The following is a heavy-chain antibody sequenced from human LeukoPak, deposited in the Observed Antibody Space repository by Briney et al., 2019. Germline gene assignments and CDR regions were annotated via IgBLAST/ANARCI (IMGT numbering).Heavy chain of an antibody. D-gene: IGHD3-9*01. Sequence: GGSLRLSCAASGFTFDDYAMHWVRQAPGKGLEWVSGISWNSGSIGYADSVRGRFTISRDNAKNSLYLQMNSLRAEDTALYYCAKGSAEEGRYFDWFYFDYWGQGTLVTVSS. CDR3: AKGSAEEGRYFDWFYFDY. J-gene: IGHJ4*02. V-gene: IGHV3-9*01. CDR1: GFTFDDYA. CDR2: ISWNSGSI.